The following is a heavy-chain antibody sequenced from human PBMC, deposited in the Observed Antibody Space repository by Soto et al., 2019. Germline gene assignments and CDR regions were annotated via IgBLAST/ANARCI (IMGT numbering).Heavy chain of an antibody. CDR3: VGDLLTGRDY. J-gene: IGHJ4*02. CDR2: ISYDGGNK. CDR1: GFTFSTYG. D-gene: IGHD7-27*01. Sequence: QVQLVESGGGVVQPGRSLRLSCAASGFTFSTYGMHWVRQAPGKGLEWVAVISYDGGNKYYADSVKGRFTISRDNSKNTLYLQMNSLRAEDTAVYYCVGDLLTGRDYWGQGTLVTVSS. V-gene: IGHV3-30*03.